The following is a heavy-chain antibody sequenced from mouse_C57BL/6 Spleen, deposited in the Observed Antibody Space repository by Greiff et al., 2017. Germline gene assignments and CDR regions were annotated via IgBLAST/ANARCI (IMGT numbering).Heavy chain of an antibody. CDR3: ASHYYGSSYWYFDV. V-gene: IGHV1-53*01. Sequence: QVQLQQSGTELVKPGASVKLSCKASGYTFTSYWMHWVKQRPGQGLEWIGNINPSNGGTNYNEQFKSKATLTVDKSSSTAYMQLSSLTSEDSAVYYCASHYYGSSYWYFDVWGTGTTVTVSS. CDR1: GYTFTSYW. J-gene: IGHJ1*03. D-gene: IGHD1-1*01. CDR2: INPSNGGT.